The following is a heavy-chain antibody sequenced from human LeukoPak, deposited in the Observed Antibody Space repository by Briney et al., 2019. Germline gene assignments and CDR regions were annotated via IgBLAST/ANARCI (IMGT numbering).Heavy chain of an antibody. CDR2: ISSSGST. CDR1: GGSMSSNF. J-gene: IGHJ4*02. Sequence: SETLSLTCTVSGGSMSSNFWTWIRQPAGKGLEWIGRISSSGSTNNNPSLRSRNTMSVDTSKNQFSLKLRSVTAADTAVYYCARQLAVAGTAGIDYWGQGTLVTVAS. D-gene: IGHD6-19*01. V-gene: IGHV4-4*07. CDR3: ARQLAVAGTAGIDY.